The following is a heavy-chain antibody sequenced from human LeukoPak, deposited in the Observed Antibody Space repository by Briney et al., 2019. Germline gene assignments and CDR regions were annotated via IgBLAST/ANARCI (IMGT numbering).Heavy chain of an antibody. J-gene: IGHJ4*02. CDR1: GGSISSSTYY. CDR2: IHYSGSP. Sequence: SETLSLTCTVSGGSISSSTYYWGWIRQPPGKGLEWIGSIHYSGSPYYNPSLKSRVTISVDTSKNQFSLKLSSVTAADTAVYYCAHEMATSYYFDYWGQGTLVTVSS. V-gene: IGHV4-39*07. D-gene: IGHD5-24*01. CDR3: AHEMATSYYFDY.